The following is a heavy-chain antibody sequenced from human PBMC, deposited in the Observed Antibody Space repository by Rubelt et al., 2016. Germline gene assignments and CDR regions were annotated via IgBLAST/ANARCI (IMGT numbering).Heavy chain of an antibody. Sequence: QAPGKGLEWVAVVRFDGTRTYYADSVRGRFTISRDNSKNTLYLEISRLRAEDTAVYYCVRDRYASASGGMDVWGQGTTVTVSS. J-gene: IGHJ6*02. V-gene: IGHV3-30*02. CDR2: VRFDGTRT. CDR3: VRDRYASASGGMDV. D-gene: IGHD3-10*01.